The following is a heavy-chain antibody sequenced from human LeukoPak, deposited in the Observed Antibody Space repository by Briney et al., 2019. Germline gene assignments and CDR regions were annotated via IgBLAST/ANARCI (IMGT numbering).Heavy chain of an antibody. Sequence: GGSLRLSCAASGFTFSSYGMHWVRQAPGKGLEWVAVISYDGSNKYYADSVKGRFTISRDNSKNTLYLQMNSLRAEDTAVYYCAKAPGRQQLVLGMDYWGQGTLVTVSS. J-gene: IGHJ4*02. CDR3: AKAPGRQQLVLGMDY. CDR2: ISYDGSNK. CDR1: GFTFSSYG. V-gene: IGHV3-30*18. D-gene: IGHD6-13*01.